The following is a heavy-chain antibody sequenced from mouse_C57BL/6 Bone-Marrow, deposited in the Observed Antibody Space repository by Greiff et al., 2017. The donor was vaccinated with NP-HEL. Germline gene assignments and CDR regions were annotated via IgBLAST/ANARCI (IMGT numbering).Heavy chain of an antibody. V-gene: IGHV1-76*01. CDR2: IYPGSGNT. CDR1: GYTFTDYY. J-gene: IGHJ3*01. CDR3: GKGTAQAPWFAY. D-gene: IGHD3-2*02. Sequence: QVQLKESGAELVRPGASVKLSCKASGYTFTDYYINWVKQRPGQGLEWIARIYPGSGNTYYNEKFKGKATLTAEKSSSTAYMQLSSLTSEDSAVYFCGKGTAQAPWFAYWGQGTLVTVSA.